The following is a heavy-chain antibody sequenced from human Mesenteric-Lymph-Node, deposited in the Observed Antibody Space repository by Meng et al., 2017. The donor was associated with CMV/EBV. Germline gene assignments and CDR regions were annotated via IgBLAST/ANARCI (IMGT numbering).Heavy chain of an antibody. J-gene: IGHJ4*02. Sequence: SETLSLTCTVSGGSISSSSYYWGWIRQPPGKGLEWIGSIYYSGSTYYNPSLKSRVTISVDTSKNQFSLKLSSVTAADTAVYYCARLKVGAMYYWGQGTLVTVSS. D-gene: IGHD1-26*01. CDR3: ARLKVGAMYY. CDR1: GGSISSSSYY. CDR2: IYYSGST. V-gene: IGHV4-39*01.